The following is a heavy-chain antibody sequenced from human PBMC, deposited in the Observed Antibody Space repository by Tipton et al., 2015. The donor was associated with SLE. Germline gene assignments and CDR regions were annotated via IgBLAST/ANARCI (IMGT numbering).Heavy chain of an antibody. D-gene: IGHD2-2*01. V-gene: IGHV4-39*07. J-gene: IGHJ5*02. CDR2: IYRGGTT. CDR1: DGSISNSAYY. Sequence: LRLSCTVSDGSISNSAYYWAWIRQPPGMGLEWIGSIYRGGTTYYNPSLRSRVTVSADTSKNQFSLTVNSVTAADTAIYYCARRGLLVVPTWGQGTLVTVSS. CDR3: ARRGLLVVPT.